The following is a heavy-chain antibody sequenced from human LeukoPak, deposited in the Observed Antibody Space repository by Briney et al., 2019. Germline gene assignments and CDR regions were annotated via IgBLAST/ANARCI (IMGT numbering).Heavy chain of an antibody. CDR2: INTNTGNP. CDR3: ARTRDSSSVNNWFDP. V-gene: IGHV7-4-1*02. D-gene: IGHD6-6*01. CDR1: GYTFTSYG. Sequence: ASVKVSCKASGYTFTSYGISWVRQAPGQGLEWMGWINTNTGNPTYAQGFTGRFVFSLDTSVSTAYLQISSLKAEDTAVYYCARTRDSSSVNNWFDPWGQGTLVTVSS. J-gene: IGHJ5*02.